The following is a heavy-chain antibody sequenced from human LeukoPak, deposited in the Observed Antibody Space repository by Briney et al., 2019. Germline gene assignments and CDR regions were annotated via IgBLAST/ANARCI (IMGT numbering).Heavy chain of an antibody. CDR1: GGSTSHYY. Sequence: SETLSLTCTLSGGSTSHYYWSWIRQPVGKGMEWIGRMYTSGRTNYNPSLKSRVTMSIDTSKNQFSLKLSSVTAADTAVYYCAREVVPKGYYYMDVWGKGTTVTVSS. CDR3: AREVVPKGYYYMDV. CDR2: MYTSGRT. V-gene: IGHV4-4*07. D-gene: IGHD2-2*01. J-gene: IGHJ6*03.